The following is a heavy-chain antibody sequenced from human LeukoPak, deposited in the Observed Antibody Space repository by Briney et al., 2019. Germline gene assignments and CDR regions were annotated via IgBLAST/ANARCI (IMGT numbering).Heavy chain of an antibody. Sequence: PSETLSLTCTVSGGSISSYYWSWIRQPAGKGLEWIGLIYTSGSTNYTPSLKSRVTMSVDTSKNQFSLKLSSVPAADTAVYYCAGVTSALFHYWGRGNLVTVSS. CDR1: GGSISSYY. D-gene: IGHD4-23*01. J-gene: IGHJ4*02. CDR3: AGVTSALFHY. CDR2: IYTSGST. V-gene: IGHV4-4*07.